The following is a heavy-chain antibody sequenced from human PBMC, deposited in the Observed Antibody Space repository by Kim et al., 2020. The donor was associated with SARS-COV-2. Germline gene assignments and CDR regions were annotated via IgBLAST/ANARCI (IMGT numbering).Heavy chain of an antibody. J-gene: IGHJ4*02. D-gene: IGHD5-18*01. V-gene: IGHV4-59*01. CDR3: ARTADTAMVSLFDY. Sequence: NPSLKSRVTISVDTSKNQFSLKLSSVTAADTAVYYCARTADTAMVSLFDYWGQGTLVTVSS.